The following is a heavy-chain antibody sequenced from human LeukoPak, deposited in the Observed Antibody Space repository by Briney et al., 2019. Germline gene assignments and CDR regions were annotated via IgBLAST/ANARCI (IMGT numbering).Heavy chain of an antibody. D-gene: IGHD5-18*01. J-gene: IGHJ4*02. V-gene: IGHV3-30-3*02. CDR3: AKLRPRGYSYGFLDY. Sequence: PGGSLRLSCAASGFTFSRYAMHWVRQAPGKGLEWVAVISYDGSNEYYADSVKGRFTISRDNSKNTLYLQMNSLRAEDTAVYYCAKLRPRGYSYGFLDYWGQGTLVTVSS. CDR1: GFTFSRYA. CDR2: ISYDGSNE.